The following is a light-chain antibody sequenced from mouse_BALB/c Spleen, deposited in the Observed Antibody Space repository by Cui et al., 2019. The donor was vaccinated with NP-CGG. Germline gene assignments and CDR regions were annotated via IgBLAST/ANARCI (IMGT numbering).Light chain of an antibody. CDR1: TGAVTTSNY. CDR3: ALWYSNHWV. Sequence: QAVGTRESALTTSPSETVTLTCRSSTGAVTTSNYANWVQEKPDHLFTGLIGGTNNRAPGVPARFSGSLIGDKAALTITGAQTEDEAIYFCALWYSNHWVFGGGTKLTVL. J-gene: IGLJ1*01. V-gene: IGLV1*01. CDR2: GTN.